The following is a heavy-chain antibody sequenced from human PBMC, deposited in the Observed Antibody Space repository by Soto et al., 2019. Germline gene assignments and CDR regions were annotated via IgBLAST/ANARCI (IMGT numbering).Heavy chain of an antibody. Sequence: GGSLRLSCAASGFTFDDYTMHWVRQAPGKGLEWVSLISWDGGSTYYADSVKGRFTISRDNSKNSLYLQMNSLRTEDTALYYCAKDFVGNYEGGLSYGMDVWGQGTTVTVSS. CDR1: GFTFDDYT. D-gene: IGHD4-4*01. J-gene: IGHJ6*02. CDR3: AKDFVGNYEGGLSYGMDV. V-gene: IGHV3-43*01. CDR2: ISWDGGST.